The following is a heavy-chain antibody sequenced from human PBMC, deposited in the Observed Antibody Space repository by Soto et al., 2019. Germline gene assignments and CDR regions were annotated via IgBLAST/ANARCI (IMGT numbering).Heavy chain of an antibody. D-gene: IGHD2-2*01. CDR2: IIPISGTA. J-gene: IGHJ6*02. CDR3: ARSQGSSTSLEIYYYYYYGMDV. Sequence: QVQLVQSGAEVKKPGSSVKVSCKASGGTFSSYAISWVRQAPGQGLEWMGGIIPISGTANYALKFQGRVTITADASTSTVYMELSSLRSEDTAVYFCARSQGSSTSLEIYYYYYYGMDVWGQGTTVTVSS. V-gene: IGHV1-69*01. CDR1: GGTFSSYA.